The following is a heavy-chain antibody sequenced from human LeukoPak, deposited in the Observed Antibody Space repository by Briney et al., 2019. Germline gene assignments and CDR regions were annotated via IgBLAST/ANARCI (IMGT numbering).Heavy chain of an antibody. J-gene: IGHJ5*02. CDR1: GGSISSSSYY. CDR2: IYYSGST. CDR3: ATGSSGWYYNWFDP. D-gene: IGHD6-19*01. V-gene: IGHV4-39*01. Sequence: SETLSLTCTVSGGSISSSSYYWGWIRQPPGTGLEWIGSIYYSGSTYYNPSLKSRVTISVDTSKNQFSLKLSSMTAADTAVYYCATGSSGWYYNWFDPWGQGTLVTVSS.